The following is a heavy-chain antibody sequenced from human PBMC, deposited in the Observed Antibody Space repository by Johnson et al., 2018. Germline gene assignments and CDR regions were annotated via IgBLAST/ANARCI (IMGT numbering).Heavy chain of an antibody. J-gene: IGHJ6*03. D-gene: IGHD3-22*01. CDR2: MSGGGAST. V-gene: IGHV3-23*04. CDR1: GFSFSSYA. CDR3: AKDPYYYDGSAYSTSYYYYYMDV. Sequence: VQLVESGGGLVQPGGSLRLSCAASGFSFSSYAMAWVRQAPGKGLEWVSAMSGGGASTYYADSVKGRFTMSRDNSKNTLFLQMNSLRAEDTAMYYCAKDPYYYDGSAYSTSYYYYYMDVWGKGTTVTVSS.